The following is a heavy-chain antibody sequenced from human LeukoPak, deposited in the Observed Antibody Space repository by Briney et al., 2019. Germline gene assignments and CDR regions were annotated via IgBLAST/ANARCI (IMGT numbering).Heavy chain of an antibody. CDR2: ISSSSSYI. D-gene: IGHD3-22*01. CDR3: ARDGYYYDSSGYYSINGMDV. J-gene: IGHJ6*02. CDR1: GFTFSSYS. Sequence: GGSLRLSCAASGFTFSSYSMNWVRQAPGKGLEWVSSISSSSSYIYYADSVKGRFTISRDNAKNSLYLQMNSLRAEDTAVYYCARDGYYYDSSGYYSINGMDVWGQGNTVTVSS. V-gene: IGHV3-21*01.